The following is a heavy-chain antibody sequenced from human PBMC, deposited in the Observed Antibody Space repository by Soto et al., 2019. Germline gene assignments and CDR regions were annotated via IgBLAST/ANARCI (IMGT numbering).Heavy chain of an antibody. V-gene: IGHV1-58*01. CDR2: IVVGSGNT. Sequence: GASVKVSCKACGVSFTSSAVQWVRQARGQRLEWIGWIVVGSGNTNYAQKFQERVTITRDMSTSTAYMELSSLRSEDTAVYYCAAPKGVKALGDYWGQGTLVTVSS. CDR3: AAPKGVKALGDY. J-gene: IGHJ4*02. D-gene: IGHD3-10*01. CDR1: GVSFTSSA.